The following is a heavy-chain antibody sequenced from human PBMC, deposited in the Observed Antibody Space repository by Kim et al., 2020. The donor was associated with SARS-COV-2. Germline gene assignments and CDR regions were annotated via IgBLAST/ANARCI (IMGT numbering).Heavy chain of an antibody. CDR3: AKDPPDYGSGIHTFDI. V-gene: IGHV3-23*01. D-gene: IGHD3-10*01. CDR1: GFTFNNYA. Sequence: GGSLRLSCAASGFTFNNYAMSWVRQAPGKGLEWLSAVSGSGGGTYYTDSVRGRFTISRDNSKNTLYLQMNSLRVEDTALYYCAKDPPDYGSGIHTFDI. CDR2: VSGSGGGT. J-gene: IGHJ3*02.